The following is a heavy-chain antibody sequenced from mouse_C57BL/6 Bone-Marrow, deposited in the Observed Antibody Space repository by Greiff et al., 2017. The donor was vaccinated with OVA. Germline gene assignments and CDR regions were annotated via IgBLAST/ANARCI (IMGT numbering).Heavy chain of an antibody. CDR3: ARRDDGYEYYFDY. J-gene: IGHJ2*01. V-gene: IGHV5-17*01. Sequence: VQLKQSGGGLVKPGGSLKLSCAAPGFTFSDYGMHWVRQAPEKGLEWVAYISSGSSTIYYADTVKGRFTISRDNAKNTLFLQMTSLRSEDTAMYYCARRDDGYEYYFDYWGQGTTLTVSS. CDR1: GFTFSDYG. D-gene: IGHD2-3*01. CDR2: ISSGSSTI.